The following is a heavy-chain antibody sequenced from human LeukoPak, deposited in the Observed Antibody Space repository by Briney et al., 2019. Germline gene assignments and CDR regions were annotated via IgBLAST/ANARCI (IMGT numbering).Heavy chain of an antibody. Sequence: PSETLYLTCAVSGYSISSDYYWGWIRQPPGKGLEWIGSMSHNRGTYYNPSLKSRVTISMDTSKNQFSLRLSSVTAADTAVYYCASYYASGVSAYNYYGMDVWGKGTTVTVSS. J-gene: IGHJ6*04. CDR2: MSHNRGT. V-gene: IGHV4-38-2*01. CDR1: GYSISSDYY. D-gene: IGHD3-10*01. CDR3: ASYYASGVSAYNYYGMDV.